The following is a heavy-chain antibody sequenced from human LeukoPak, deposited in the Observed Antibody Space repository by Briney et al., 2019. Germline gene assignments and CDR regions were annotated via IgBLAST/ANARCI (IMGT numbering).Heavy chain of an antibody. D-gene: IGHD1-7*01. CDR3: AKDRVWNSGAFDI. CDR1: GFTFASYA. V-gene: IGHV3-23*01. CDR2: ISGSGGST. Sequence: PGGSLRLSCAAYGFTFASYAMSWVRQAPGKGLEWVSGISGSGGSTYYADSVRGRFTISRDDSKNTLYLQMNSLGVEDTAVYYCAKDRVWNSGAFDIWGQGTMVTVSS. J-gene: IGHJ3*02.